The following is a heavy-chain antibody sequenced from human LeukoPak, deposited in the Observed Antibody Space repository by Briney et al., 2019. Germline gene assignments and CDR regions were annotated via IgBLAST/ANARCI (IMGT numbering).Heavy chain of an antibody. Sequence: GGSLRLSCAASGFTFSNYEMNWVRQAPGKGLEWVSYISSSGSTIYYADSVKGRFTISRDNAKNSLYLQMNSLRAEDTAVYYCARIGGYYYIDYWGQGALVTVSS. V-gene: IGHV3-48*03. J-gene: IGHJ4*02. CDR2: ISSSGSTI. D-gene: IGHD3-22*01. CDR3: ARIGGYYYIDY. CDR1: GFTFSNYE.